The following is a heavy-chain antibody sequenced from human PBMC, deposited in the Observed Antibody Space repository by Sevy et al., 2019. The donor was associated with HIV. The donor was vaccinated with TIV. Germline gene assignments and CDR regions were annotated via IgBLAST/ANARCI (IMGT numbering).Heavy chain of an antibody. D-gene: IGHD3-22*01. J-gene: IGHJ3*02. V-gene: IGHV3-33*01. CDR2: IWNDRSNK. CDR3: ASLPNNYYDSGGFSGNDAFDI. CDR1: GFTFSSYG. Sequence: GGSLRLSCAASGFTFSSYGMHWVRQAPGKGLEWVAVIWNDRSNKHYADSVKGRFTISRDNSKNTLYLQMNSLRAEDTAVSYCASLPNNYYDSGGFSGNDAFDIWGQGTMVTVSS.